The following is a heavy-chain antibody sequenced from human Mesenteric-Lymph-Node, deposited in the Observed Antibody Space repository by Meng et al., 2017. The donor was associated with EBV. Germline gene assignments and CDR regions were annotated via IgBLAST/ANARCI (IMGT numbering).Heavy chain of an antibody. J-gene: IGHJ5*02. CDR1: GSLTGYY. CDR2: TSRTDGSA. V-gene: IGHV1-46*01. CDR3: AREGGA. Sequence: QGQLGQSGAGVKAPGASGKVSCKASGSLTGYYIYWVRQAPVQGLEWMGMTSRTDGSATYAQKFQGRLTVTSDTSTTTAYMELSSLRSEDTAVYYCAREGGAWGQGTLVTVSS.